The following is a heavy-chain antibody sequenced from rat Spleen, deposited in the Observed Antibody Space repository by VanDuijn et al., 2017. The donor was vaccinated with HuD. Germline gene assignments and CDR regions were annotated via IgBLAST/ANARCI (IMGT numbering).Heavy chain of an antibody. CDR1: GFSLTSYN. V-gene: IGHV2-63*01. J-gene: IGHJ3*01. Sequence: QVQLKESGPGLVQPSQTLSLTCTVSGFSLTSYNVHWVRQPPGKVLEWMGRMRYTGDTSYNSALKSRLTISRDTSKNQVFLKMNSLQTDDTAIYFCTRSYGGYSQHWFAYWGQGTLVTVSS. CDR2: MRYTGDT. CDR3: TRSYGGYSQHWFAY. D-gene: IGHD1-11*01.